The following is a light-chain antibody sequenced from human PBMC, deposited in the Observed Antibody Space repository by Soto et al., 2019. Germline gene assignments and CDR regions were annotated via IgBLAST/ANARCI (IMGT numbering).Light chain of an antibody. Sequence: QSVLTQPPSASGSPGQSVTISCSGTSSDVGGYDYVSWYQQHPGKAAKVLIYGVTKRSSGVPDRFSGSKSGYTAYLTVSGLQAEDEADYYCSSYAGSTNIVFGTGTKVTVL. CDR1: SSDVGGYDY. V-gene: IGLV2-8*01. J-gene: IGLJ1*01. CDR2: GVT. CDR3: SSYAGSTNIV.